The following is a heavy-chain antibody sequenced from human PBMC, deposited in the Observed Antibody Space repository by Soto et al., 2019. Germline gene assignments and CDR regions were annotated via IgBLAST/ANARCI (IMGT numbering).Heavy chain of an antibody. J-gene: IGHJ4*02. CDR2: ISNDGSKK. D-gene: IGHD3-9*01. CDR1: GFTLISHG. Sequence: QVQLVESGGGVVQPERSMRLSCVASGFTLISHGMHWVRQAPAKGLEWVAFISNDGSKKNYADSVRGRLTISRDNSKDTLYLEMNSLRPEDTGVYHFAKDGAFSVTYYIEDWGQGILVIVST. CDR3: AKDGAFSVTYYIED. V-gene: IGHV3-30*18.